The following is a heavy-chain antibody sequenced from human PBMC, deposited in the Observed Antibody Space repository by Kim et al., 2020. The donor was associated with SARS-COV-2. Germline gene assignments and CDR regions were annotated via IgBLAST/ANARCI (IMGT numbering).Heavy chain of an antibody. J-gene: IGHJ5*02. CDR3: ARQGYFDSLGGWFDP. Sequence: PSLKSRVTISVDTPTNQFSLCLSSVTAADAAVYYCARQGYFDSLGGWFDPWGQGTLVTVSS. V-gene: IGHV4-39*01. D-gene: IGHD5-18*01.